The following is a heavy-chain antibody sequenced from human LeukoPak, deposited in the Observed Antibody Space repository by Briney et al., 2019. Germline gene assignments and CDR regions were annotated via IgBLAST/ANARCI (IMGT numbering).Heavy chain of an antibody. CDR2: INPNSGDT. V-gene: IGHV1-2*02. Sequence: ASVKVSCKASGYTLNDYYLHWVRQAPGQAREWLGWINPNSGDTKYAQNFQGRVTMTRDTSITTAYMELSSLRSDDTALYYCASWRHSAGWPFDYWGQGTLVTVSS. CDR3: ASWRHSAGWPFDY. D-gene: IGHD6-19*01. CDR1: GYTLNDYY. J-gene: IGHJ4*02.